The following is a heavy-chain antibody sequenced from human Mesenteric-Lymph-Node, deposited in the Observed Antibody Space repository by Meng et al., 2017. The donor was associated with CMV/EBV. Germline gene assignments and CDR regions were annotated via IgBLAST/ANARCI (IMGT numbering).Heavy chain of an antibody. V-gene: IGHV3-30-3*01. D-gene: IGHD3-9*01. CDR1: GFTFSSHA. J-gene: IGHJ4*02. Sequence: GGSLRLSCAASGFTFSSHAMHWVRQAPGKGLEWVAVIQSDGSSQYYADSVKGRFTISRDNSKNTLYLQMDSLRAEDTALYSCARDLTGNYCFDYSGQGTLVTVSS. CDR2: IQSDGSSQ. CDR3: ARDLTGNYCFDY.